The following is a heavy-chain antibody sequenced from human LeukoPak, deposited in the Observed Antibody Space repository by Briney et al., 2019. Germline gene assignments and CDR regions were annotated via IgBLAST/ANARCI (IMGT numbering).Heavy chain of an antibody. V-gene: IGHV3-23*01. J-gene: IGHJ6*03. CDR3: AKEGYSSSWDYYYYYYMDV. D-gene: IGHD6-13*01. CDR1: GFTFSSYA. Sequence: GSLRLSCAASGFTFSSYAMSWVRQAPGKGLEWVSAISGSGGSTYYADSVKGRFTISRDNSTNTLYLQMNSLRAEDTAVYYCAKEGYSSSWDYYYYYYMDVWGKGTTVTVSS. CDR2: ISGSGGST.